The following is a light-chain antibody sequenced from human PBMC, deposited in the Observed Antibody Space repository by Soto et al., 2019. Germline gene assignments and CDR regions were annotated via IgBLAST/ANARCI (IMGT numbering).Light chain of an antibody. CDR1: RSDVGAYNY. Sequence: SVLPQPPSVSGSPGQSVTLSYTATRSDVGAYNYVSWYQQHPGKAPKLMICDVSQRPSGVPDRFSGSKSGNTASLTISGLQAEDEADYFCCSYAGGYNHYVFGTGTKVTVL. V-gene: IGLV2-11*01. J-gene: IGLJ1*01. CDR2: DVS. CDR3: CSYAGGYNHYV.